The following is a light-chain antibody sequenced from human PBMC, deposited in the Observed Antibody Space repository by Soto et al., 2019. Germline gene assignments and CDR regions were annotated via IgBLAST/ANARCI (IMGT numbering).Light chain of an antibody. CDR3: QQYGSLSWT. CDR2: GAS. J-gene: IGKJ1*01. CDR1: QSVSSY. V-gene: IGKV3-20*01. Sequence: EIVLTQSPGTLSLSPGERATLSCRASQSVSSYLAWYQQKPGQAPRLLIYGASSRATGIPDRFSGSGSGTDFTLTISRLEPEDFAVYYCQQYGSLSWTFGQGTKVDIK.